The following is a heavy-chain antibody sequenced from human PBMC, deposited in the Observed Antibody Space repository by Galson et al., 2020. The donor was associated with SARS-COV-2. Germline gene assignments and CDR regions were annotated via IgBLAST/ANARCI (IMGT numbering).Heavy chain of an antibody. Sequence: SGPTLVKPTQTLTPTCTFSGFSLSTSGLRVGWISQPTGTTLECLALSSRDDDKGYSPSLKSRLTITKDTSKNQVVLTMTNMDPVDTSAYYCAHRGKNGNNFPLDYWGQGVLVTVSS. V-gene: IGHV2-5*02. CDR1: GFSLSTSGLR. J-gene: IGHJ4*02. CDR3: AHRGKNGNNFPLDY. D-gene: IGHD2-8*01. CDR2: SSRDDDK.